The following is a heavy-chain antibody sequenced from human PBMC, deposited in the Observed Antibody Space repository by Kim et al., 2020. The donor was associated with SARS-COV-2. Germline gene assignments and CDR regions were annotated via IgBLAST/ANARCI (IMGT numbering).Heavy chain of an antibody. V-gene: IGHV4-59*13. J-gene: IGHJ2*01. CDR3: ARDSHPIQLWGAGWYFDL. CDR2: IYYSGST. D-gene: IGHD5-18*01. Sequence: SETLSLTCTVSGGSISSYYWSWIRQPPGKALEWIGYIYYSGSTNYNPSLKSRVTISVDTSKNQFSLKLSSVTAADTAVYYCARDSHPIQLWGAGWYFDLWGRGTLVTVSS. CDR1: GGSISSYY.